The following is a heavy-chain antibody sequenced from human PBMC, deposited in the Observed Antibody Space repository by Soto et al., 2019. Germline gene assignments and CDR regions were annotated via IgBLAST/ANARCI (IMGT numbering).Heavy chain of an antibody. CDR2: FDPEDGET. CDR3: ARGGGSYSFDY. V-gene: IGHV1-24*01. J-gene: IGHJ4*02. CDR1: GYTFTSYG. D-gene: IGHD1-26*01. Sequence: ASVKVSCKTSGYTFTSYGISWVRQAPGQRLEWMGGFDPEDGETIYAQKFQGRVTMTEDTSTDTAYMELSSLRSEDTAVYYCARGGGSYSFDYWGQGTLVTVSS.